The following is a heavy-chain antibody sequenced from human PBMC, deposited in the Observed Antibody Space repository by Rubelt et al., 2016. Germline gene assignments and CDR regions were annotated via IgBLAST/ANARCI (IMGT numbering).Heavy chain of an antibody. CDR1: GGSITTYY. V-gene: IGHV4-59*01. D-gene: IGHD6-13*01. Sequence: QVQLQESGPGLVKPSETLSLTCTVSGGSITTYYWSWIRQPPGKGLEWIGYISYTGSTKYSPSLKSRVAVSVETSKNQFSLRVGAVTAADTAVDFCARDSAGFDYWGQGTLVTVSS. CDR3: ARDSAGFDY. J-gene: IGHJ4*02. CDR2: ISYTGST.